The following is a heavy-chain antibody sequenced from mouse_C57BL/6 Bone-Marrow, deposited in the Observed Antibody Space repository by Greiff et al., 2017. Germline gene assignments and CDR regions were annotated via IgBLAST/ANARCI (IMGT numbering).Heavy chain of an antibody. CDR3: ARWGYRGYFDV. Sequence: VQLQQSGAELARPGASVKLSCKVSGYTFTSYGISWVKQRTGQGLEWIGEIYPRSGNTYYNEKFKGKATLTADKSSSTAYMELRSLTSEDSAVYFCARWGYRGYFDVWGTGTTVTVAS. V-gene: IGHV1-81*01. CDR2: IYPRSGNT. CDR1: GYTFTSYG. D-gene: IGHD3-1*01. J-gene: IGHJ1*03.